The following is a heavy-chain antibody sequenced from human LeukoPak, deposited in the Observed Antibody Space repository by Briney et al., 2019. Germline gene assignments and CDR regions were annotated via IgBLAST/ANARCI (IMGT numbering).Heavy chain of an antibody. J-gene: IGHJ4*02. D-gene: IGHD4-17*01. V-gene: IGHV4-59*01. CDR1: DGSITNYD. CDR3: ARGYGDFRVEGRYFHS. CDR2: VHYSGTA. Sequence: SETLSLTRTVSDGSITNYDWSWVRQPPGKGLEFIGHVHYSGTANYNPSLRSRVTISIGTSKKHFFLKLKSVTAADTAVYYCARGYGDFRVEGRYFHSWGQGTLVTVSS.